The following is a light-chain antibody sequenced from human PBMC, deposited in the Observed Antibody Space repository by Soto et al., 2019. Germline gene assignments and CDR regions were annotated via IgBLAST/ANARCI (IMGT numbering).Light chain of an antibody. CDR1: QSVSSN. Sequence: EIVMTQSPATLSVSPGERATLSCRASQSVSSNLAWYQQKPGQAPRLLIYGASTRATGTPARFSGSGSGTEFTLTISSLQSEDFAVYYCQQYNNWPRTWTFGQGTKVDIK. V-gene: IGKV3-15*01. J-gene: IGKJ1*01. CDR3: QQYNNWPRTWT. CDR2: GAS.